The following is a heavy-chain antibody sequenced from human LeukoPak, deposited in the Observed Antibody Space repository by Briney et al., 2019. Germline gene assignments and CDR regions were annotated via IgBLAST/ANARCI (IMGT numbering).Heavy chain of an antibody. D-gene: IGHD2-2*02. Sequence: GGSLRLSCAASGFTFSSYAMHWVRQAPGKGLEWVVVISYDGSNKYYADSVKGRFTISRDNSKNTLYLQMNSLRAEDTAVYYCARTDAGSWYTSAYYYYGMDVWGQGTTVTVSS. CDR3: ARTDAGSWYTSAYYYYGMDV. V-gene: IGHV3-30*04. J-gene: IGHJ6*02. CDR2: ISYDGSNK. CDR1: GFTFSSYA.